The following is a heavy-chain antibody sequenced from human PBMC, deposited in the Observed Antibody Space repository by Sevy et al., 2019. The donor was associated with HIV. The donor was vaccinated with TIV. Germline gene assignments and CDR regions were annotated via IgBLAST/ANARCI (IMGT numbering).Heavy chain of an antibody. J-gene: IGHJ4*01. V-gene: IGHV3-30*09. CDR1: GFAFSTHA. Sequence: GGSLRLSCAASGFAFSTHAMHWVRQAPGKGLEWVAVISYEGTETFYAASVEGRFAISRDNSKNMLSLQINSLKPEDTTVYYCARDGGYSIKWYPLYWGHGTLVTVSS. CDR2: ISYEGTET. CDR3: ARDGGYSIKWYPLY. D-gene: IGHD1-26*01.